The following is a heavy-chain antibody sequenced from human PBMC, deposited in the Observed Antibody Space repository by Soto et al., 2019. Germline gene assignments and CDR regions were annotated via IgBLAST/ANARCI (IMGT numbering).Heavy chain of an antibody. CDR2: IRYDGSHE. Sequence: GGSLRLSCAASGLTFINYAMHWVRQAPGKGLEWVAVIRYDGSHENYADSVKGRFTISRDNSKNILYLQMNSLRAEDTALYYCVGQLYSSGWAAVSPWGQGTLVTVSS. V-gene: IGHV3-30*02. CDR3: VGQLYSSGWAAVSP. CDR1: GLTFINYA. J-gene: IGHJ5*02. D-gene: IGHD6-19*01.